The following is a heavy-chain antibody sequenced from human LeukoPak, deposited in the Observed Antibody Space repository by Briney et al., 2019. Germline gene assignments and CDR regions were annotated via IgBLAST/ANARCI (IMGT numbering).Heavy chain of an antibody. V-gene: IGHV1-69*05. CDR2: IIPIFGTA. J-gene: IGHJ4*02. D-gene: IGHD3-16*02. CDR1: GGTFSSYA. Sequence: VASVKVSCNASGGTFSSYAISWVRQAPGQGLEWMGGIIPIFGTANYAQKFQGRVTITTDESTSTAYMELCSLRSEDTAVYYCARGYMGIMITFGGVIPPGYWGQGTLVTVSS. CDR3: ARGYMGIMITFGGVIPPGY.